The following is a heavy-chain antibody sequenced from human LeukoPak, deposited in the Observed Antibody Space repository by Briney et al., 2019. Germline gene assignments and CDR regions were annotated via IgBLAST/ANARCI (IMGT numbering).Heavy chain of an antibody. V-gene: IGHV3-23*01. Sequence: PGGSLRLSCAASGFTFSNYGMSWVRQAPGKGLEWVSSIIAGGYTTFYADSVKGRFTISRDNSKNTLYLQMNTLRAEDTAVYYCATGVKGYCSGGSCYGDDAFDIWGQGTMVTVSS. CDR2: IIAGGYTT. CDR1: GFTFSNYG. J-gene: IGHJ3*02. D-gene: IGHD2-15*01. CDR3: ATGVKGYCSGGSCYGDDAFDI.